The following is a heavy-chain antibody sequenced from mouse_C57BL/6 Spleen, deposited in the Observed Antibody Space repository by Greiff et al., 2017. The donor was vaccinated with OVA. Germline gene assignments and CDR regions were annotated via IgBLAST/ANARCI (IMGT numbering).Heavy chain of an antibody. J-gene: IGHJ2*01. D-gene: IGHD1-1*01. V-gene: IGHV1-64*01. CDR3: ARTTVGANFDY. CDR1: GYTFTSYW. CDR2: IHPSSGST. Sequence: QVQLQQPGAELVKPGASVKLSCKASGYTFTSYWMHWVKQRPGQGLEWIGMIHPSSGSTNYNEKFKSKATLTVDTSSSTAYMRLSSLTSEDSAVXYCARTTVGANFDYWGQGTTLTVSS.